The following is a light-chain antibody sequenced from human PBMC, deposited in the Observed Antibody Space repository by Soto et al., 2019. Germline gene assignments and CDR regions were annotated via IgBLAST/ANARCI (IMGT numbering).Light chain of an antibody. V-gene: IGLV2-14*01. CDR2: EVS. CDR3: SSWTSITTVV. CDR1: SSDVGGYTF. Sequence: QSALTQPASVSGSPGQSITISCTGTSSDVGGYTFVSWYQQHPGKAPKLMIFEVSNRPSGVSNRFSGSKSGNTASLTISGLQAEDEADYYCSSWTSITTVVLGGGTKVTVL. J-gene: IGLJ2*01.